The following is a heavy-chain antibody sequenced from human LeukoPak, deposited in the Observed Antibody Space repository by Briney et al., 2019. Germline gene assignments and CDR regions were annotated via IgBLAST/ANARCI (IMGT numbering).Heavy chain of an antibody. Sequence: SETLSLTCAVYGGSFSGYYWSWIRQPPGKGLEWIGEINHSGSTNYNPSLKSRVTISVDTSKNQFSLKLSSVTAADTAVYYCARGSSYSSSWYAVGWFDPWGQGTLVTVSS. CDR2: INHSGST. D-gene: IGHD6-13*01. CDR1: GGSFSGYY. J-gene: IGHJ5*02. V-gene: IGHV4-34*01. CDR3: ARGSSYSSSWYAVGWFDP.